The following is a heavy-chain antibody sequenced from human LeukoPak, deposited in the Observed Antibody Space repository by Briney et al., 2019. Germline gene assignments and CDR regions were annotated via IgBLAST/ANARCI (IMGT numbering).Heavy chain of an antibody. CDR2: IANDGGDI. CDR3: AKYLGSCNRGSCPRWFDP. Sequence: GGSLRLSCAASGFTFSSYAMTWVRQAPGKGLEWVSVIANDGGDIHYADSVKGRFTISRENSRNMLYLQMNSLRAEDTAVYYCAKYLGSCNRGSCPRWFDPWGQGTLVTVSS. D-gene: IGHD2-15*01. CDR1: GFTFSSYA. J-gene: IGHJ5*02. V-gene: IGHV3-23*01.